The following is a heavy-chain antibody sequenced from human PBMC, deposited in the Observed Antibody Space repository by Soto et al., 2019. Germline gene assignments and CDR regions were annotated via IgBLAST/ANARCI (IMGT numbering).Heavy chain of an antibody. D-gene: IGHD7-27*01. J-gene: IGHJ4*02. CDR1: GFTFRSYW. CDR3: VRENWGGFDY. Sequence: GGSLRLSCAASGFTFRSYWMHWVRQAPGKGLVWVSRVNLDGNTITYADSAKGRFTISRDNAKDTLYLQMSSLRAEDTAVYYCVRENWGGFDYWGQGTLVTVSS. V-gene: IGHV3-74*01. CDR2: VNLDGNTI.